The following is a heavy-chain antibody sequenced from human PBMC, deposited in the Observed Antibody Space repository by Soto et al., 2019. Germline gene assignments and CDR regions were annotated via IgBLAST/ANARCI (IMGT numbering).Heavy chain of an antibody. D-gene: IGHD4-17*01. V-gene: IGHV4-39*01. J-gene: IGHJ3*02. CDR1: GGSISSSSYY. Sequence: QLQLQESGPGLVKPSETLSLTCTVSGGSISSSSYYWGWIPQPPGKGLEWIGSIYYSGSTYYNPSLKSRVTISVDTSKNQFSLKLSSVTAADTAVYYCARPGGDYGDYDSVGAFDIWGQGTMVSVSS. CDR3: ARPGGDYGDYDSVGAFDI. CDR2: IYYSGST.